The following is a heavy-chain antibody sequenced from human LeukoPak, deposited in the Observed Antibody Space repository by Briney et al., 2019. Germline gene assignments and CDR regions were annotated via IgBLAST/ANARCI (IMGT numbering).Heavy chain of an antibody. V-gene: IGHV3-23*01. Sequence: GGSLRLSCAVSGFTFNSYAMSWVRQAPGEGLEWVSAVSVTGGSTYYGDSVKGRFTISRDNSKNTLYLQMNSLRAEDTAVYYCAKGRPLNDYGIDYWGQGTLVTVSS. CDR2: VSVTGGST. D-gene: IGHD4-17*01. CDR1: GFTFNSYA. J-gene: IGHJ4*02. CDR3: AKGRPLNDYGIDY.